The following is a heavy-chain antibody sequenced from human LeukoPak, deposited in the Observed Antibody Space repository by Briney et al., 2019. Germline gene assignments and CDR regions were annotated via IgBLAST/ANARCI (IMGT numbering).Heavy chain of an antibody. CDR2: IYHSGSS. CDR3: ARSGSPASPFNLDS. V-gene: IGHV4-38-2*02. D-gene: IGHD2-2*01. CDR1: GYSISSGYY. J-gene: IGHJ4*02. Sequence: SETLSLTCTVSGYSISSGYYWGWIRQPPGKGLEWIGSIYHSGSSYYNPSLKSRVTISVDTSKSHFSLRLISVTATDTALYYCARSGSPASPFNLDSWGQGTLVTVSS.